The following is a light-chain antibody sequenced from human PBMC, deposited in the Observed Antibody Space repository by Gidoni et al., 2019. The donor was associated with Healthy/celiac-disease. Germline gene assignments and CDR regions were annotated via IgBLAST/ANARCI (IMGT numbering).Light chain of an antibody. V-gene: IGKV1-33*01. J-gene: IGKJ2*01. CDR1: QDISNY. Sequence: DIQMTQSPSSLSASVGDRVTITCQPSQDISNYLNWYQQKPGKAPKLLIYDASNLETGVPSRFSGSGSGTDFTFTISSLQPEDNATYYCQQYDNLPRYTFGQGTKLEIK. CDR3: QQYDNLPRYT. CDR2: DAS.